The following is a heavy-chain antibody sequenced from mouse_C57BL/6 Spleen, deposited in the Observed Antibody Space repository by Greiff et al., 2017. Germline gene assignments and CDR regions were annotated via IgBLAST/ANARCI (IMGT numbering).Heavy chain of an antibody. J-gene: IGHJ4*01. D-gene: IGHD4-1*01. CDR3: TRNWDYAMDY. Sequence: EVKLVESGEGLVKPGGSLKLSCEASGFTFSSYAMSWVRQTPEKRLEWVAYISSGGDYIYYADTVKGRFTISRDNARNTLYLQMSSRKSEDTAMYYCTRNWDYAMDYWGQGTSVTVSS. V-gene: IGHV5-9-1*02. CDR1: GFTFSSYA. CDR2: ISSGGDYI.